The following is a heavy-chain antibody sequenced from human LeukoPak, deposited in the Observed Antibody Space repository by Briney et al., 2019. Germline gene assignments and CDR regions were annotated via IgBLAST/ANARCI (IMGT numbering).Heavy chain of an antibody. D-gene: IGHD4-17*01. J-gene: IGHJ5*02. Sequence: GASVKVSCKASGYTFTGYYMHWVRQAPGQGLEWMGWINPNSGGTNYAQKFQGRVTMTRDTSISTAYMELSRLRSDDTVVYYCARDSRPLTTVTTWALWFDPWGQGTLVTVSS. CDR2: INPNSGGT. CDR3: ARDSRPLTTVTTWALWFDP. CDR1: GYTFTGYY. V-gene: IGHV1-2*02.